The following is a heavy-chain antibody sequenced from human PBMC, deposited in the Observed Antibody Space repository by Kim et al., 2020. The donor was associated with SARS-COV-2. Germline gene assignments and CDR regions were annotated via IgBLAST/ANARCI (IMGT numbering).Heavy chain of an antibody. CDR3: ARVAYGGSDY. CDR2: ST. D-gene: IGHD4-17*01. J-gene: IGHJ4*02. V-gene: IGHV4-59*01. Sequence: STNYNPSLKRRVTISVDTSKNQFSLKLSSVTAADTAVYYCARVAYGGSDYWGQGTLVTVSS.